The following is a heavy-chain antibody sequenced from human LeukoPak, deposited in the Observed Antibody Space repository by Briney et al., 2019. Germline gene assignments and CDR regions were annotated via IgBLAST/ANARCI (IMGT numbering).Heavy chain of an antibody. CDR3: ATLPAATNWFDP. V-gene: IGHV1-2*02. CDR2: INPNSGGT. D-gene: IGHD2-2*01. J-gene: IGHJ5*02. CDR1: EYTFTGYY. Sequence: ASVKVSCKASEYTFTGYYMHWVRQAPGQGLEWMGWINPNSGGTNYAQKFQGRVTMTRDTSISTAYMELSRLRSDDTAVYYCATLPAATNWFDPWGQGTLVTVSS.